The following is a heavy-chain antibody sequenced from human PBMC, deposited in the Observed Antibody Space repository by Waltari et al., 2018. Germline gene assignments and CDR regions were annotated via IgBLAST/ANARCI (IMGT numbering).Heavy chain of an antibody. CDR3: AREMVSSGYQDY. D-gene: IGHD3-22*01. J-gene: IGHJ4*02. V-gene: IGHV1-2*06. CDR2: VNPNRGGT. CDR1: GYTFTGYY. Sequence: QVQLVQSGAEVKKPGASVKVSCKASGYTFTGYYLHWVRQAPGPGLEWMGRVNPNRGGTNYAQKCQGRVTMTRDTSISTAYMELSRLRSDDTAVYYCAREMVSSGYQDYWGQGTLVTVSS.